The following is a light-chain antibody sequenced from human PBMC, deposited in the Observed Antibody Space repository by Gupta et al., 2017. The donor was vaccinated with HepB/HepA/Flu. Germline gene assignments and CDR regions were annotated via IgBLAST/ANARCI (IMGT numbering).Light chain of an antibody. V-gene: IGKV1-8*01. J-gene: IGKJ3*01. CDR3: QQYYSYPLLT. CDR1: QGISSY. Sequence: AIRMTQSPSSFSASTGDRVTITCRASQGISSYLAWYQQKPGKAPKLLIYAASTLQSGVPSSFSGSGSGTDFTLTISCLQSEDFATYYCQQYYSYPLLTFGPGTKVDIK. CDR2: AAS.